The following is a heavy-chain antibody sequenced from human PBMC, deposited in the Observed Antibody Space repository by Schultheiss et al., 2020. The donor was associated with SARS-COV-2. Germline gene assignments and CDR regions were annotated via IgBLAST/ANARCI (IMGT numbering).Heavy chain of an antibody. V-gene: IGHV4-59*01. J-gene: IGHJ4*02. CDR1: GTSIGSWY. CDR3: ARGESYWDY. D-gene: IGHD1-26*01. CDR2: IYYSGST. Sequence: SQTLSLTCSVSGTSIGSWYWSWIRQPPGKGLEWIGYIYYSGSTNYNPSLKSRVTISVDTSKNQFSLKLSSVTAADTAVYYCARGESYWDYWGQGTLVTVSS.